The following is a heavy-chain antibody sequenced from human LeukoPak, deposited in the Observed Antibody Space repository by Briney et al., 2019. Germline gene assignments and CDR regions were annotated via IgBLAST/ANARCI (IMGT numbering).Heavy chain of an antibody. CDR2: IYYSGST. Sequence: SETLSLTCTVSGGSISSYYWSWIRQPPGKGLEWIGYIYYSGSTNYNPSLKGRVTISVDTSKNQFSLKLSSVTAADTAVYYCARHGTIFGVVIPEYYFDYWGQGALVTVSS. V-gene: IGHV4-59*08. J-gene: IGHJ4*02. D-gene: IGHD3-3*01. CDR1: GGSISSYY. CDR3: ARHGTIFGVVIPEYYFDY.